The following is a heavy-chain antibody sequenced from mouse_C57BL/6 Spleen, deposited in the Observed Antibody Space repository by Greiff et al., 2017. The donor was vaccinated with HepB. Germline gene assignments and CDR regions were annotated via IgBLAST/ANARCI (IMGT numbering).Heavy chain of an antibody. CDR2: IWSGGST. CDR1: GFSLTSYG. CDR3: ARNGDYDYDGYFDY. J-gene: IGHJ2*01. Sequence: VQLVESGPGLVQPSQSLSITCTVSGFSLTSYGVHWVRQSPGKGLEWLGVIWSGGSTDYNAAFISRLSISKDNSKSHVFFKMNSLQAVDTAIYYCARNGDYDYDGYFDYWGQGTTLTVSS. D-gene: IGHD2-4*01. V-gene: IGHV2-2*01.